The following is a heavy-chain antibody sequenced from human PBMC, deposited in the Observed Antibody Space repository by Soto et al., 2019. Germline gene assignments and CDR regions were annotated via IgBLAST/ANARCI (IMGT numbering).Heavy chain of an antibody. Sequence: GGSLRLSCAASGFTFSSYAMSWVRQAPGKGLEWVSAISGSGGSTYYADSVKGRFTISRDNSKNTLYLQMNSLRAEDTAVYYCAKVVVAATEYYYYYYGMDVWGQGTTVTVSS. D-gene: IGHD2-15*01. CDR3: AKVVVAATEYYYYYYGMDV. CDR1: GFTFSSYA. CDR2: ISGSGGST. V-gene: IGHV3-23*01. J-gene: IGHJ6*02.